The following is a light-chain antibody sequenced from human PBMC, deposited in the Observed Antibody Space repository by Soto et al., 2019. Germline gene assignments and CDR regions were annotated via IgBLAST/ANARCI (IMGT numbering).Light chain of an antibody. Sequence: SYELTQPPSVSVAPGQTARITCGGNNIGGKSVHWYQQKPGQAPALVVYDDSDRPSGIPERISGSNSGNTATLTISRVEVGDEADYYCQVWDSSREHVVFGGGTQLTVL. CDR1: NIGGKS. J-gene: IGLJ2*01. CDR3: QVWDSSREHVV. V-gene: IGLV3-21*02. CDR2: DDS.